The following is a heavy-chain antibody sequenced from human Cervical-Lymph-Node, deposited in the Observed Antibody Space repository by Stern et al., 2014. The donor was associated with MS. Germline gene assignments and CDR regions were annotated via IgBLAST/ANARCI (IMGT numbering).Heavy chain of an antibody. CDR3: TRLGGLVGPTRKTFDY. CDR2: FSYTGST. J-gene: IGHJ4*02. CDR1: GGSISSSF. D-gene: IGHD1-26*01. V-gene: IGHV4-59*08. Sequence: QVQLQESGPGLVKPSETLSLTCTVSGGSISSSFWSWIRQPPGKGLEWIGYFSYTGSTNYTPSLKSRVTISVDTSKNQFFLKLKPVTAADTAVYYCTRLGGLVGPTRKTFDYWGQGTLVTVSS.